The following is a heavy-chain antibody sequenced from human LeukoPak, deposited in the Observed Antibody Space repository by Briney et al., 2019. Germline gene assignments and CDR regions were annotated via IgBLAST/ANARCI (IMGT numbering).Heavy chain of an antibody. CDR1: GFTFSPYG. D-gene: IGHD3-16*02. CDR2: ISRSATII. CDR3: ARGWGTYRPFDY. J-gene: IGHJ4*02. Sequence: GGSLRLSCAASGFTFSPYGMNWVRQAPGKGLEWISYISRSATIIHYADSVKGRFTISRDDAKNSLYLQMNSLRAEDTAVYFCARGWGTYRPFDYWGQGTLVTVSS. V-gene: IGHV3-48*01.